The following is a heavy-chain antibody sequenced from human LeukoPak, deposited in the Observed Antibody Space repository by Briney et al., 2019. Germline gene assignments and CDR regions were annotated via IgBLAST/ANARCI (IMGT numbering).Heavy chain of an antibody. CDR2: ISGSGGST. CDR1: GFTFSSYW. J-gene: IGHJ4*02. CDR3: AKSDCGGDCYQPLDY. D-gene: IGHD2-21*02. Sequence: GGSLRLSCAASGFTFSSYWMSWVRQAPGKGLEWVSAISGSGGSTYYVDSVKDRFTISRDNSKNTLYLQMNSLRAEDTAVYYCAKSDCGGDCYQPLDYWGQGTLVTVSS. V-gene: IGHV3-23*01.